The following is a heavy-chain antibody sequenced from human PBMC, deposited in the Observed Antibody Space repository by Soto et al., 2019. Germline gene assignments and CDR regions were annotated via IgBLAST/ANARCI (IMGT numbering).Heavy chain of an antibody. CDR2: ISSAGDLI. Sequence: GALRLSCTASGFTVSDYSVNWARQAPGKGLEWISYISSAGDLILYADSVKGRFTIARDIAKNSLYLQMDSLRDEDSAVYYCATWAIAVGGEGFWGQGTLVTVSS. D-gene: IGHD2-21*01. CDR3: ATWAIAVGGEGF. V-gene: IGHV3-48*02. CDR1: GFTVSDYS. J-gene: IGHJ4*02.